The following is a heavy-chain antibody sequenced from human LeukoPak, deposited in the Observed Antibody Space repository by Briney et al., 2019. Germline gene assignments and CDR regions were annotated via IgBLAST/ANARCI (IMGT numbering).Heavy chain of an antibody. Sequence: GESVKISCKGSGYSFTSYWIGWVRQMPGKGLEWRGIIYPGDSDTRYSPSFQGQVTISADKSISTAYLQWSSLKASDTAIYYCASLYRVGAFHIWGQGTMVTVSS. D-gene: IGHD1-26*01. J-gene: IGHJ3*02. CDR2: IYPGDSDT. CDR3: ASLYRVGAFHI. CDR1: GYSFTSYW. V-gene: IGHV5-51*01.